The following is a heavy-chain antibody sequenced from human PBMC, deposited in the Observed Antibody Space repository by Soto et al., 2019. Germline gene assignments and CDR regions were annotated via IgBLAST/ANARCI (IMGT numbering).Heavy chain of an antibody. J-gene: IGHJ5*02. Sequence: EVQLLESGGGLVQPGGSLRLSCAASGFTFSSYAMSWVRQAPGKGLEWVSAISGSGGSTYYADSVKGRFTISRDNSKNTLYLQMSSLRAEDTAVYYCAKKEQQLPWFDPWGQGTLVTVSS. CDR2: ISGSGGST. V-gene: IGHV3-23*01. CDR3: AKKEQQLPWFDP. D-gene: IGHD6-13*01. CDR1: GFTFSSYA.